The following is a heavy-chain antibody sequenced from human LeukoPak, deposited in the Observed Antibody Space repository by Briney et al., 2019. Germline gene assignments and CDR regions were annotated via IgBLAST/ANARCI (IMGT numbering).Heavy chain of an antibody. Sequence: SETLSLTCAVYGGSFSGYYWSWIRQPPGKGLEWIGEINHSGSTNYNPSLKSRVTISVDTSKNQFSLKLSFVTAADTAVYYCARGLSLYYYYYYMDVWGKGTTVTVSS. CDR1: GGSFSGYY. CDR3: ARGLSLYYYYYYMDV. V-gene: IGHV4-34*01. CDR2: INHSGST. J-gene: IGHJ6*03.